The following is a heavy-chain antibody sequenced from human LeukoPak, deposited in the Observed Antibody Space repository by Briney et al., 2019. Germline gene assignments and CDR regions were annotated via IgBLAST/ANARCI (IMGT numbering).Heavy chain of an antibody. Sequence: PGRSLRLSCAASGFTFSSYAMHWVRQAPGKGLEWVSVIYSGGSTYYADSVKGRFTISRDNSKNTLYLQMNSLRAEDTAVYYCARGSGWYPHFDYWGQGTLVTVSS. CDR1: GFTFSSYA. V-gene: IGHV3-53*01. D-gene: IGHD6-19*01. CDR3: ARGSGWYPHFDY. J-gene: IGHJ4*02. CDR2: IYSGGST.